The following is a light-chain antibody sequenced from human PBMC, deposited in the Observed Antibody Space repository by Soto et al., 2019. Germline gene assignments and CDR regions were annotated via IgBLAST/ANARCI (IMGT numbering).Light chain of an antibody. J-gene: IGKJ2*01. CDR3: QQYNNWPLYT. Sequence: EMVMTQSPATLSVSPGERATLSCRARQSVSNNLAWYQQKPGQAPRLLIYDTSTRATGIPARFSGSGSGTEYTLTISSLQSEDFAVYYCQQYNNWPLYTFGQGTKLEIK. V-gene: IGKV3-15*01. CDR2: DTS. CDR1: QSVSNN.